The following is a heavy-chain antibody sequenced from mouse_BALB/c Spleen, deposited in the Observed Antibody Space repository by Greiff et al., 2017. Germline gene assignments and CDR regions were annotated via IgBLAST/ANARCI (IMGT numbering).Heavy chain of an antibody. CDR1: GYTFTSYV. V-gene: IGHV1-14*01. D-gene: IGHD2-1*01. J-gene: IGHJ1*01. Sequence: EVQGVESGPELVKPGASVKMSCKASGYTFTSYVMHWVKQKPGQGLEWIGYINPYNDGTKYNEKFKGKATLTSDKSSSTAYMELSSLTSEDSAVYYCARSLYYGKGDWYFDVWGAGTTVTVSS. CDR2: INPYNDGT. CDR3: ARSLYYGKGDWYFDV.